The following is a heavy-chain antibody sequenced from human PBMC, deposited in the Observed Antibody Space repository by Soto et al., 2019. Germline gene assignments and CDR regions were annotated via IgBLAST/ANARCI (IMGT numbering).Heavy chain of an antibody. CDR3: ARTGTLSYYAETPFDP. CDR2: IIPILGIA. J-gene: IGHJ5*02. D-gene: IGHD3-22*01. Sequence: QVQLVQSGAEVKKPGSSVKVSCKASGGTFSSYTISWVRQAPGQGLEWMGRIIPILGIANYAQKFQGRVTITADKSTSTAYMELSSLRSDDTAVYYCARTGTLSYYAETPFDPWGQGTLVTVSS. V-gene: IGHV1-69*02. CDR1: GGTFSSYT.